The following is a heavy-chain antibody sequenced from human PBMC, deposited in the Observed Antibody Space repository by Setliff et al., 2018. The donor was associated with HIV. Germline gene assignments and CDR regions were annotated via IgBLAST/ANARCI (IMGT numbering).Heavy chain of an antibody. D-gene: IGHD2-15*01. CDR3: ARDLHANYHVVDI. J-gene: IGHJ3*02. CDR2: VYYTGKT. Sequence: PSETLSLTCSVTGVSIVSGGFYFSWIRHHPGKGLEWIGTVYYTGKTYYNPSLQSRLTMPADTSKNQLYLKINSVTAADTAVYFCARDLHANYHVVDIWGPGTMVTVSS. V-gene: IGHV4-31*03. CDR1: GVSIVSGGFY.